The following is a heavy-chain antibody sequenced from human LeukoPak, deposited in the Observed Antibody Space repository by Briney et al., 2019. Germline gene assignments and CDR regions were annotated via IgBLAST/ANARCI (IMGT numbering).Heavy chain of an antibody. CDR1: GGTFSSYA. D-gene: IGHD5-18*01. CDR2: ISAYNGNT. Sequence: GASVKVSCKASGGTFSSYAISWVRQAPGQGLEWMGWISAYNGNTNYAQKLQGRVTMTTDTSTSTAYMELRSLRSDDTAVYYCARKTPKDTAMVGPYYYYYMDVWGKGTTVTVSS. J-gene: IGHJ6*03. CDR3: ARKTPKDTAMVGPYYYYYMDV. V-gene: IGHV1-18*04.